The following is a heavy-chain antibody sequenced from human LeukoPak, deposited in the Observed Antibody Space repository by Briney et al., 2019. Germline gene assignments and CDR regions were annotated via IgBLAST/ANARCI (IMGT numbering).Heavy chain of an antibody. D-gene: IGHD1-26*01. Sequence: GGSLRLSCAASGFTFSSYSMNWVRQAPGKGLEWVSSISSSSSYIYYADSVKGRFTISRDNAKNSQYLQMNSLRAEDTAVYYCARSASRIVGATILYFQHWGQGTLVTVSS. CDR3: ARSASRIVGATILYFQH. CDR2: ISSSSSYI. CDR1: GFTFSSYS. J-gene: IGHJ1*01. V-gene: IGHV3-21*01.